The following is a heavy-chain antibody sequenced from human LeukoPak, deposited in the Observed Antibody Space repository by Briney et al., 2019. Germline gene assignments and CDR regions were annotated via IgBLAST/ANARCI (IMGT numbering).Heavy chain of an antibody. CDR2: IYSGGTT. CDR1: GFSVSNYY. J-gene: IGHJ4*02. D-gene: IGHD7-27*01. V-gene: IGHV3-66*01. Sequence: GGSLRLPCEASGFSVSNYYMSWVRQAPGKGLECVSVIYSGGTTHYPDSVKGRFTISRDNSKNTLYLQMSNLRVEDTAVYYCGRDWFKTGDPASWGQGTLVIVSS. CDR3: GRDWFKTGDPAS.